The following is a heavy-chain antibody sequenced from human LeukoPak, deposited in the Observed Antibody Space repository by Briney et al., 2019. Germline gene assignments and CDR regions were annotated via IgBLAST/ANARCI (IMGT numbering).Heavy chain of an antibody. CDR1: GGSISSYY. V-gene: IGHV4-59*08. D-gene: IGHD5-18*01. Sequence: SETLSLTCTVSGGSISSYYWSWIRQPPGKGLEWIGYIYYSGSTYYNPSLKSRVTISVDTSKNQFSLKLSSVTAADTAVYYWARVKIQLWPEDYWGQGTLVTVSS. CDR3: ARVKIQLWPEDY. J-gene: IGHJ4*02. CDR2: IYYSGST.